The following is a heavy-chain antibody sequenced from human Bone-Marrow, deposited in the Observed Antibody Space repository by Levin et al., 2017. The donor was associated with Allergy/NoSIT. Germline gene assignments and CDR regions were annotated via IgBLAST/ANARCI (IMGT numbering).Heavy chain of an antibody. V-gene: IGHV3-23*01. CDR3: AKAGRYYYDSSGYYYDWYFDL. Sequence: GESLKISCAASGFTFSSYAMSWVRQAPGKGLEWVSAISGSGGSTYYADSVKGRFTISRDNSKNTLYLQMNSLRAEDTAVYYCAKAGRYYYDSSGYYYDWYFDLWGRGTLVTVSS. CDR1: GFTFSSYA. J-gene: IGHJ2*01. D-gene: IGHD3-22*01. CDR2: ISGSGGST.